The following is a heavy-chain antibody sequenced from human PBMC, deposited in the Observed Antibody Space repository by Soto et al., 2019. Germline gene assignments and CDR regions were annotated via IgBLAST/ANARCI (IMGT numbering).Heavy chain of an antibody. J-gene: IGHJ6*03. CDR3: ARASSYSWNMAV. Sequence: GVLRLSCAASGFTFSSYSMNWVRQAPGKGLEWVSSISSSSSYIYYADSVKGRFTISRDNAKNSLYLQMNSLRAEDTAVYYCARASSYSWNMAVWGKGTTVTVSS. CDR2: ISSSSSYI. CDR1: GFTFSSYS. D-gene: IGHD2-15*01. V-gene: IGHV3-21*01.